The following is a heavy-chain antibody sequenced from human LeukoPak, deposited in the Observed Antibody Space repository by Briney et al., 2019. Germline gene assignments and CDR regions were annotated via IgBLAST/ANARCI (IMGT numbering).Heavy chain of an antibody. D-gene: IGHD2-21*02. CDR2: IRSKAYGGTT. J-gene: IGHJ4*02. CDR1: GFTFGDYA. Sequence: PGGSLRLSCTASGFTFGDYAMSWFRQAPGKGLEWVGIIRSKAYGGTTEYAASVKGRFTISRDDSKSIAYLQMNSLKTEDTAVYYCTRAVNVIAVVTGVDYWGQGTLVTVSS. CDR3: TRAVNVIAVVTGVDY. V-gene: IGHV3-49*03.